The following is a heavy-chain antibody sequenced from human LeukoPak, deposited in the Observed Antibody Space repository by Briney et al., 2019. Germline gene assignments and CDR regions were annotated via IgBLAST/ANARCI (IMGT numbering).Heavy chain of an antibody. CDR1: GFNVTDNY. CDR3: ARAPPGVHPFDY. Sequence: QAGGTLRVPCGASGFNVTDNYMSWVRQAPGKGLEWVSVIYTGGSMYCADSVKGRITISRDNSKNTLYLQMNSLRAEDTAVYYCARAPPGVHPFDYWGQGRLVTVSS. D-gene: IGHD3-10*01. V-gene: IGHV3-53*01. J-gene: IGHJ4*02. CDR2: IYTGGSM.